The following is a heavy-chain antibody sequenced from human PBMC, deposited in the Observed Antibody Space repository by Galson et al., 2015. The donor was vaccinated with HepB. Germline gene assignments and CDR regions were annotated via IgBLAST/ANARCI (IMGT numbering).Heavy chain of an antibody. D-gene: IGHD6-13*01. CDR2: IKQDGSEK. V-gene: IGHV3-7*01. CDR1: GFTFSSFW. CDR3: ARDRPFSSTWYYFDY. Sequence: SLRLSCAASGFTFSSFWMSWVRQAPGKGLEWVANIKQDGSEKYRVDSVKGRFTISRDNAKNSLYLQMNSLRAEDTAVYYCARDRPFSSTWYYFDYWGQGTLVTVSS. J-gene: IGHJ4*02.